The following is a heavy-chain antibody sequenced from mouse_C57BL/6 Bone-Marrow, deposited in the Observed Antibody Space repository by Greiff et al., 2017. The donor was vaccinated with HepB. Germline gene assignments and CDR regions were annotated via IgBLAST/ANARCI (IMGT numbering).Heavy chain of an antibody. CDR2: IDPSDSET. D-gene: IGHD1-1*01. V-gene: IGHV1-52*01. CDR1: GYTFTSYW. J-gene: IGHJ4*01. CDR3: ARRGYRSSYGNYAMDY. Sequence: QVQLKQPGAELVRPGSSVKLSCKASGYTFTSYWMHWVKQRPIQGLEWIGNIDPSDSETHYNQKFKDKATLTVDKSSSTAYMQLSSLTSEDSAVYYCARRGYRSSYGNYAMDYWGQGTSVTVSS.